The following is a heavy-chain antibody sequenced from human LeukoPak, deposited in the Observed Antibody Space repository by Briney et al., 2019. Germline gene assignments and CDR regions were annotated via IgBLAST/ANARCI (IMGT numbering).Heavy chain of an antibody. CDR1: GGSISSGTYY. V-gene: IGHV4-31*03. J-gene: IGHJ6*02. CDR3: ARGRRYYGSGTNNYYYYGMDV. CDR2: IYYSGST. D-gene: IGHD3-10*01. Sequence: SETLSLTCSVSGGSISSGTYYWNWIRQHPGKGLEWIGYIYYSGSTSYNPSLKSRVTISVDTSKDQFSLKLSSVTAADTAVYYCARGRRYYGSGTNNYYYYGMDVWGQGTTVTVSS.